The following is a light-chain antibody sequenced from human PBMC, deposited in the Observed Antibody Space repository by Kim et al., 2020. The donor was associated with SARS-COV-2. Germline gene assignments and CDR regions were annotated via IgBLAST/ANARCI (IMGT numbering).Light chain of an antibody. J-gene: IGKJ1*01. CDR1: QSISSW. CDR3: QRAGT. CDR2: KAS. Sequence: DIQMTQSPSTLSASVGDRVTITCRASQSISSWLAWYQQKPGKAPKLLIYKASSLESGVPSRFSGSGSGTEFTLTISSLRPDDFATYYCQRAGTFGQGTKVDIK. V-gene: IGKV1-5*03.